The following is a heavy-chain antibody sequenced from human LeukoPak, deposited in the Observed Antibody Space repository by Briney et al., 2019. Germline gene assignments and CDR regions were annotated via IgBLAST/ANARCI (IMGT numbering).Heavy chain of an antibody. CDR3: ARGLHCSGGSCYSADY. D-gene: IGHD2-15*01. CDR1: GGSFSGYY. J-gene: IGHJ4*02. CDR2: IKHSGST. Sequence: SETLSLTCAVYGGSFSGYYWSWIRQPPGKGLEWIGEIKHSGSTNYNPSLKSRVIISVDTSKNQFSLKLSSVTAADTAVYYCARGLHCSGGSCYSADYWGQGTLVTVSS. V-gene: IGHV4-34*01.